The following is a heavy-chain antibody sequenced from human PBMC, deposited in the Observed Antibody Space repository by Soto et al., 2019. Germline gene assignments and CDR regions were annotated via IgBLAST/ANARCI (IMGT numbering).Heavy chain of an antibody. J-gene: IGHJ6*02. CDR1: GFTFSSYW. V-gene: IGHV3-74*01. CDR3: AREAAAGIFPYSYGMDV. D-gene: IGHD6-13*01. Sequence: GSLRLSCAASGFTFSSYWMHWVRQAPGKGLVWVSRINSDGSSTSYADSVKGRFTISRDNAKNTLYLQMNSLRAEDTAVYYCAREAAAGIFPYSYGMDVCGQAPTLTVS. CDR2: INSDGSST.